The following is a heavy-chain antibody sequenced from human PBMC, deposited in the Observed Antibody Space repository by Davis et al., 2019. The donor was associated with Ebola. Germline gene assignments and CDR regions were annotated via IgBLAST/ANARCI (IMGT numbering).Heavy chain of an antibody. CDR1: GSTFTSYS. J-gene: IGHJ4*02. V-gene: IGHV3-48*02. Sequence: PGGSLRPSCLPSGSTFTSYSFNWVRQSPGRGLEWVAHINTRGDARVYADSVKGRFTISRDDATNSVYLQMDPLKHEYAAVYYCARDYLFAFHSWGQGTPVTVSS. CDR2: INTRGDAR. CDR3: ARDYLFAFHS.